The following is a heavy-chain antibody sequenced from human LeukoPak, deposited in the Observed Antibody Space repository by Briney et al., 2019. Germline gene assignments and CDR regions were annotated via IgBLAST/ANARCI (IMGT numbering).Heavy chain of an antibody. J-gene: IGHJ6*03. Sequence: SETLSLTCAVYGGSFSGYYWSWIRQPPGKGLEWIGEINHSGSTNYNPSLKSRVTISVDTSKNQFSLKLSSVTAADTAVYYCARAWAARKGTNYYMDAWGKGTTVTVSS. CDR1: GGSFSGYY. CDR2: INHSGST. CDR3: ARAWAARKGTNYYMDA. D-gene: IGHD6-6*01. V-gene: IGHV4-34*01.